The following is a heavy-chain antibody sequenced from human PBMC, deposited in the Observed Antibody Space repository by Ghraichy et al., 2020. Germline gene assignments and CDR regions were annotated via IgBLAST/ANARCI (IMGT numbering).Heavy chain of an antibody. CDR1: GFTFDDYA. CDR3: AKDLRDKYSSGWYCLDY. V-gene: IGHV3-43D*03. J-gene: IGHJ4*02. Sequence: GGSLRLSCAASGFTFDDYAMHWVRQAPGKGLEWVSVINWDGGSSYFADSVKGRFTISRDNSKNSLHLQMNSLRAEDTALYYCAKDLRDKYSSGWYCLDYWGQGTLVTVSS. D-gene: IGHD6-19*01. CDR2: INWDGGSS.